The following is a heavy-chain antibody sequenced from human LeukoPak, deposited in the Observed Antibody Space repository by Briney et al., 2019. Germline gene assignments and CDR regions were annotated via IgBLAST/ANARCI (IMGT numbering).Heavy chain of an antibody. CDR1: GGTFSSYA. D-gene: IGHD4-23*01. Sequence: ASVKVSCKASGGTFSSYAISWVRQAPGQGLEWMGGIIPIFGTANYAQKFQGRVTITTDVSTSTAYMELSSLRSEDTAVYYCARGTTVVTPGDYWGQGTLVTVSS. J-gene: IGHJ4*02. CDR3: ARGTTVVTPGDY. V-gene: IGHV1-69*05. CDR2: IIPIFGTA.